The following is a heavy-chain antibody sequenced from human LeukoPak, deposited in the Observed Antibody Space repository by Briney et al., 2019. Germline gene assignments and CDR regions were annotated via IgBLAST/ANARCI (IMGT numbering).Heavy chain of an antibody. V-gene: IGHV3-23*01. J-gene: IGHJ4*02. D-gene: IGHD2-2*01. CDR2: ISGSGTNT. Sequence: PGGSLRLSCTASGFTFTNHAMSWVRQAPGKGLEWVSAISGSGTNTYYADSVRGRFTISKDNSKNTLYLQMSSLRAEDTAVYYCAKSDCSVITCYVLDDWGQGTLVTVSP. CDR1: GFTFTNHA. CDR3: AKSDCSVITCYVLDD.